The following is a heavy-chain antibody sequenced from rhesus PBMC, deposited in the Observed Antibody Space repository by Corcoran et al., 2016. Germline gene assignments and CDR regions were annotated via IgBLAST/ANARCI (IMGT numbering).Heavy chain of an antibody. CDR2: ISGSSGST. V-gene: IGHV4-65*01. J-gene: IGHJ4*01. CDR3: ARNSYGAAGH. D-gene: IGHD6S26*01. Sequence: QVQLQESGPGLVKPSETLSLTCAVSGGSVSSSNWWSWIRQPPGKGLEWIGYISGSSGSTYYNPSLKSRVTISTATSKNQFSLKLSSVTAADTAVYYCARNSYGAAGHWGQGVLVTVSS. CDR1: GGSVSSSNW.